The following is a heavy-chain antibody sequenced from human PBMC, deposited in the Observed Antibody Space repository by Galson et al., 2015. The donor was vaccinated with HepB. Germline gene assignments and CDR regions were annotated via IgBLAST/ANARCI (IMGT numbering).Heavy chain of an antibody. D-gene: IGHD3-16*02. V-gene: IGHV3-30*18. CDR2: ISYDGSNK. CDR1: GFTFSSYG. J-gene: IGHJ4*02. CDR3: AKGNMITFGGVIAAFDY. Sequence: SLRLSCAASGFTFSSYGMHWVRQAPGKGLEWVAVISYDGSNKYYADSVKGRFTISRDNSKNTLYLQMNSLRAEDTAVYYCAKGNMITFGGVIAAFDYWGQGTLVTVSS.